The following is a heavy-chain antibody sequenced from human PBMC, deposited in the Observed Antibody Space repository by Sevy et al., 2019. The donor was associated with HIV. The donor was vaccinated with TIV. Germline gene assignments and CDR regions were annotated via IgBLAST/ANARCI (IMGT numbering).Heavy chain of an antibody. Sequence: GGSLRLSCAASGFTFSNAWMSWVRQAPGKGLEWVGRIKSKTDGGTTDYAAPVKGRFTISRADSKNTLYLQMNSLKTEDTAVYYCTTDLWELLGLRWGQGTMVTVSS. CDR1: GFTFSNAW. D-gene: IGHD1-26*01. CDR2: IKSKTDGGTT. CDR3: TTDLWELLGLR. J-gene: IGHJ3*01. V-gene: IGHV3-15*01.